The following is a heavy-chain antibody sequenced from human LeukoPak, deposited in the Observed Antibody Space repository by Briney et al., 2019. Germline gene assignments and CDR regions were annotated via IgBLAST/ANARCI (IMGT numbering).Heavy chain of an antibody. D-gene: IGHD6-6*01. CDR1: GFTFDDYG. V-gene: IGHV3-21*01. CDR3: ARCSGVFGSSDY. CDR2: ISSGTGSYI. J-gene: IGHJ4*02. Sequence: PGGSLRLSCAASGFTFDDYGMSWVRQAPGKGLEWVSTISSGTGSYIYYADSVRGRFTISRDNAKNSLYLQMNSLRAEDTGVYYCARCSGVFGSSDYWGQGTLVTVSS.